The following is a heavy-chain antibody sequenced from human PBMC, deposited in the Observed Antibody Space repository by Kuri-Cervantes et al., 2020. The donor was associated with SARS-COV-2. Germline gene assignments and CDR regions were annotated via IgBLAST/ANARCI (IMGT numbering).Heavy chain of an antibody. CDR2: ISSDGSNK. CDR1: GFTFNRHP. J-gene: IGHJ4*02. CDR3: ARARVGVFDF. V-gene: IGHV3-30*04. D-gene: IGHD2-21*01. Sequence: GGSLRLSCAASGFTFNRHPMNWVRQAPGKGLEWVAMISSDGSNKNYADSVKGRFTISRDNSKNTLYLQINSLRTEDTAVFYCARARVGVFDFWGQGALVTVSS.